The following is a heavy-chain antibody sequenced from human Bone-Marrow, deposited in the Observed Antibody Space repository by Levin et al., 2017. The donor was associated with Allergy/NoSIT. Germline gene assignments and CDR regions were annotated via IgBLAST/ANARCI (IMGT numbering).Heavy chain of an antibody. D-gene: IGHD2-21*02. J-gene: IGHJ4*02. CDR1: GFTFSNAW. V-gene: IGHV3-15*01. CDR3: TTDSGIVVVTAIPDY. CDR2: IKSKTDGGTT. Sequence: GESLKISCAASGFTFSNAWMSWVRQAPGKGLEWVGRIKSKTDGGTTDYAAPVKGRFTISRDDSKNTLYLQMNSLKTEDTAVYYCTTDSGIVVVTAIPDYWGQGTLVTVSS.